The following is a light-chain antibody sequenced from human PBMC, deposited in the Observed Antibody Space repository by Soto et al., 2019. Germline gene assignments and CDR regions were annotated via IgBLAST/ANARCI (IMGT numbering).Light chain of an antibody. V-gene: IGKV1-17*01. CDR2: AAS. CDR3: LQHSTYPLT. CDR1: QGIRND. J-gene: IGKJ1*01. Sequence: DIQMTQFPSSLSASVGDRVTITCRASQGIRNDLAWYQQKPGKAPKRLIYAASSLQSGVPSRFSGMGSVTEFPLAISSLQPEDFATFFCLQHSTYPLTFGQGTKVEIK.